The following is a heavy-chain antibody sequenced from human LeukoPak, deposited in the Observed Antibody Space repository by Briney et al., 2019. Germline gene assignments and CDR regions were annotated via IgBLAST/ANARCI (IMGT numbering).Heavy chain of an antibody. V-gene: IGHV3-48*03. CDR1: GFTFSSYE. D-gene: IGHD2-2*01. Sequence: GGSLRLSCAASGFTFSSYEMKWVRQAPGKGLEWVSYISSSGSTIYYADSVKGRFTISRDNAKNSLYLQMDSLRAEDTAVYYCARPLLGYCSSTSCYGHYYYYGMDVWGQGTTVTVSS. CDR2: ISSSGSTI. CDR3: ARPLLGYCSSTSCYGHYYYYGMDV. J-gene: IGHJ6*02.